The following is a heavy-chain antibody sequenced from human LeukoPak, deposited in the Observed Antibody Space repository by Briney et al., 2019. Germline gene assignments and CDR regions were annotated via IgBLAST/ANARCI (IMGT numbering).Heavy chain of an antibody. V-gene: IGHV4-34*01. D-gene: IGHD3-22*01. CDR2: INHSGST. CDR3: ARRRYYDSSGYSAFDY. CDR1: GGSFSGYY. J-gene: IGHJ4*02. Sequence: SETLSLTRAVYGGSFSGYYWSWIRQPPEKGLECIGEINHSGSTNYNPSLKSRVTISADTSRNQFSLKLSSVTAADTAVYYCARRRYYDSSGYSAFDYWGQGTLVTVSS.